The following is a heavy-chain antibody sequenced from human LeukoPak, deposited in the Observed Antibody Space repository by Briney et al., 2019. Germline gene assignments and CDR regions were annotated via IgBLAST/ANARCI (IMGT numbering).Heavy chain of an antibody. J-gene: IGHJ4*02. D-gene: IGHD3-10*01. Sequence: GGSLRLSCAASGFTFSDYYMSWVRQAPGKGLEWVSAISGSGGSTYYADSVKGRFTISRDNSKNTLYLQMNSLRAEDTAVYYCARAPPGGYDYWGQGTLVTVSS. V-gene: IGHV3-23*01. CDR1: GFTFSDYY. CDR3: ARAPPGGYDY. CDR2: ISGSGGST.